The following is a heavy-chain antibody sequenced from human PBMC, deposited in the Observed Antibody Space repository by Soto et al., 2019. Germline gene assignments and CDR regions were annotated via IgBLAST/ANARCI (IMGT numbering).Heavy chain of an antibody. CDR1: GFSLSTSGMC. CDR3: ARTLSGPYYYYYMDV. V-gene: IGHV2-70*11. D-gene: IGHD2-15*01. CDR2: IDWDDDK. Sequence: SGPTLVNPTQTLTLTCTFSGFSLSTSGMCVSWIRQPPGKALEWLARIDWDDDKYYSTSLKTRLTISKDTSKNQVVLTMTNMDPVDTATYYCARTLSGPYYYYYMDVWGKGTTVTVSS. J-gene: IGHJ6*03.